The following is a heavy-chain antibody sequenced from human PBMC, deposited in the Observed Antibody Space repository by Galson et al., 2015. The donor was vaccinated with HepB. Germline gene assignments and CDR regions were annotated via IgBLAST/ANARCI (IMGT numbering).Heavy chain of an antibody. Sequence: SLRLSCAASGFTFSSYGMHWVRQAPGKGLEWVAVISYDGSNKYYADSVKGRFTISSDNSKNTLYLQMNSLRAEDTAVYYCAKDSGNSNYYYYYYGMDVWGQGTTVTVSS. CDR1: GFTFSSYG. CDR3: AKDSGNSNYYYYYYGMDV. CDR2: ISYDGSNK. D-gene: IGHD4-23*01. V-gene: IGHV3-30*18. J-gene: IGHJ6*02.